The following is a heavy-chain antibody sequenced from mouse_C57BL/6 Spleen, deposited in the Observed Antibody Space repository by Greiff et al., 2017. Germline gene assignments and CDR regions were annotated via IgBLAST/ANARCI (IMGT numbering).Heavy chain of an antibody. Sequence: QVQLQQPGAELVMPGASVKLSCKASGYTFTSYWMHWVKQRPGKGLEWIGEIDPSDSYTNYNQKFKGKSTLTVDKSSSTAYMQLSSLTSEDSAVYYCARSWDQAWFAYWGQGTLVTVSA. CDR2: IDPSDSYT. J-gene: IGHJ3*01. CDR3: ARSWDQAWFAY. V-gene: IGHV1-69*01. D-gene: IGHD4-1*01. CDR1: GYTFTSYW.